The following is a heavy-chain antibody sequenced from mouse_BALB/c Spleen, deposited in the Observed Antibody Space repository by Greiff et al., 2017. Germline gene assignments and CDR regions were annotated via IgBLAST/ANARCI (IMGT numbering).Heavy chain of an antibody. Sequence: VQRVESGPGLVAPSQSLSITCTVSGFSLTDYGVSWIRQPPGKGLEWLGVIWGGGSTYYNSALKSRLSISKDNSKSQVFLKMNSLQTDDTAMYYCAELRTLYYAMDYWGQGTSVTVSS. V-gene: IGHV2-6-5*01. CDR3: AELRTLYYAMDY. CDR2: IWGGGST. J-gene: IGHJ4*01. CDR1: GFSLTDYG.